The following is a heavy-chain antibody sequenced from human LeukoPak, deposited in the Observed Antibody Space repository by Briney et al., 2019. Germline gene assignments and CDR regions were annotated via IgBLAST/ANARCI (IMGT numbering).Heavy chain of an antibody. CDR2: IDSRGGYM. CDR1: GFTFSSYN. J-gene: IGHJ4*02. CDR3: LRGDRRDY. Sequence: GGSLRLSCAASGFTFSSYNMNWVRQAPGKGLERVSSIDSRGGYMFYADSVKGRFIISRDNAKDSLYLQMNSLRVDDTAVYYCLRGDRRDYWGQGTLVTVSS. V-gene: IGHV3-21*06.